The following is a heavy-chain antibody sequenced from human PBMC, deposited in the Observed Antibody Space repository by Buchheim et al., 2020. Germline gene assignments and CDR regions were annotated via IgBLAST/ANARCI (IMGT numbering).Heavy chain of an antibody. J-gene: IGHJ6*02. Sequence: QVQLQESGPGLVKPSETLSLTCTVSGGSISSYYWSWIRQPPGKGLEWIGYIYYSGSTNYNPSLKSRVTISVDTSKNQFSLKLSSVTAADTAVYYCARDGGSGSAARYYYYYYDMDVWGQGTT. CDR3: ARDGGSGSAARYYYYYYDMDV. CDR1: GGSISSYY. V-gene: IGHV4-59*01. CDR2: IYYSGST. D-gene: IGHD6-6*01.